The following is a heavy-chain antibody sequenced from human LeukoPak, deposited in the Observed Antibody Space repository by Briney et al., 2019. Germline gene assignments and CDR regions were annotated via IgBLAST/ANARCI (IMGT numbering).Heavy chain of an antibody. J-gene: IGHJ4*02. CDR2: INHSGST. Sequence: SETLSLTCAVYGGSFSGYYWSWIRQPPGKGLEWIGEINHSGSTNYNPSLKSRVTISVDTSKNQFSLKLSSVTAADTAVYYCAGGSSTNYYDSSGRIDYWGRGTLVTVSS. CDR1: GGSFSGYY. CDR3: AGGSSTNYYDSSGRIDY. D-gene: IGHD3-22*01. V-gene: IGHV4-34*01.